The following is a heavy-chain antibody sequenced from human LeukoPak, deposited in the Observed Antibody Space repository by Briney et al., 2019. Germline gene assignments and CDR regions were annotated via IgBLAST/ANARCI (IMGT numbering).Heavy chain of an antibody. CDR2: IYYSGST. V-gene: IGHV4-39*01. Sequence: PSETLSLTCTVSGGSISSSSYYWGWIRQPPGKGLEWIGSIYYSGSTYYNPSLKSRVTISVDTSKNQFSLKLSSVTAADTAVYYCARLVIAVAATGYWGQGTLVTVSS. D-gene: IGHD6-19*01. J-gene: IGHJ4*02. CDR3: ARLVIAVAATGY. CDR1: GGSISSSSYY.